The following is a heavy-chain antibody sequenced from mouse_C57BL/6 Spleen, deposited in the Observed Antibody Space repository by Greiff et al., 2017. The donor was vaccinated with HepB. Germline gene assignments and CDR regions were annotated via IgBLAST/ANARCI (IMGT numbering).Heavy chain of an antibody. CDR2: IDPSDSYT. Sequence: QVQLQQPGAELVKPGASVKLSCKASGYTFTSYWMQWVKQRPGQGLEWIGEIDPSDSYTNYNQKFKGKATLTVDTSPSTAYMQLSSLTSEDSAVYYYAGLREFAYWGQGTLVTVSA. CDR1: GYTFTSYW. J-gene: IGHJ3*01. CDR3: AGLREFAY. V-gene: IGHV1-50*01. D-gene: IGHD2-2*01.